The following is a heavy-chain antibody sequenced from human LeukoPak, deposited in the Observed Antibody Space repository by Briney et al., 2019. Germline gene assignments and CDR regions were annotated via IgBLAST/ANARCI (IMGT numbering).Heavy chain of an antibody. V-gene: IGHV4-34*01. CDR1: GFTVSRNY. Sequence: GSLRLSCAASGFTVSRNYMSWVRQAPGKGLEWIAEIDHRGDTNYNPSVKSRVTISVDTSKNQFSLKVRSLSAADTAVYYCARGPTISETGYFDFWGQGTLVTVSS. J-gene: IGHJ4*03. CDR3: ARGPTISETGYFDF. CDR2: IDHRGDT. D-gene: IGHD1-1*01.